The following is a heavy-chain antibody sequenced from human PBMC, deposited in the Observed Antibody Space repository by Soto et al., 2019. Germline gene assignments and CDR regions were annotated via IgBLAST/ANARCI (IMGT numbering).Heavy chain of an antibody. CDR3: ARIASSGSYYNLYYYYGMDV. Sequence: SETLSLTCAVYGGSFSGYYWSWIRQPPGKGLEWIGEINHSGSTNYNPSLKSRVTISVDTSKNQFSLKLSSVTAADTAVYYCARIASSGSYYNLYYYYGMDVWGQGTTVTV. CDR1: GGSFSGYY. CDR2: INHSGST. J-gene: IGHJ6*02. V-gene: IGHV4-34*01. D-gene: IGHD3-10*01.